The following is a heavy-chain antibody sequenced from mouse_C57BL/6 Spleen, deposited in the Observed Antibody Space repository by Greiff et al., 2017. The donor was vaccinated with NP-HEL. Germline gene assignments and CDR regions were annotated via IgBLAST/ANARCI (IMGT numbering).Heavy chain of an antibody. CDR3: ARSTRQHKPLYAMDY. J-gene: IGHJ4*01. D-gene: IGHD3-2*01. CDR2: IDPSDSYT. CDR1: GYTFTSYW. Sequence: QVQLQQPGAELVMPGASVKLSCKASGYTFTSYWMHWVKQRPGQGLEWIGEIDPSDSYTNYNQKFKGKSTLTADKSSSTAYMQLSSLTSEDYAVYYYARSTRQHKPLYAMDYWGQGTSVTVSS. V-gene: IGHV1-69*01.